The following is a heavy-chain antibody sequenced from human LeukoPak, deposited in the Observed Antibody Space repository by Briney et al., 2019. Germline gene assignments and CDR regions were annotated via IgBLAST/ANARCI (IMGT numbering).Heavy chain of an antibody. CDR1: GSGLRFSEYN. V-gene: IGHV3-69-1*01. Sequence: GGSLRLSCVASGSGLRFSEYNMNWVRQSPGKGLEWISYIGRDGGTLYADSVKGRFTTARDNSKNSLYLQMNGLRAEDTAVYYCARDREWLAPGVWDYWGQGTLVTVSS. CDR2: IGRDGGT. J-gene: IGHJ4*02. CDR3: ARDREWLAPGVWDY. D-gene: IGHD6-19*01.